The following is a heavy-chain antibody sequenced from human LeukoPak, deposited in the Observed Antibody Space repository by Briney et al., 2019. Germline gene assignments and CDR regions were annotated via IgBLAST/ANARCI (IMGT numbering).Heavy chain of an antibody. CDR2: ISYDGSIE. Sequence: GGSLRLSCAASGFTFSNYGMHWVRQSPGKGLEWVAVISYDGSIEYYADSVKGRFTISRDNAKNTLYLQMHSLRAEDSAVYYCARGFYGSGNSWGHGTLVTVSS. J-gene: IGHJ4*01. CDR3: ARGFYGSGNS. V-gene: IGHV3-30*03. CDR1: GFTFSNYG. D-gene: IGHD3-10*01.